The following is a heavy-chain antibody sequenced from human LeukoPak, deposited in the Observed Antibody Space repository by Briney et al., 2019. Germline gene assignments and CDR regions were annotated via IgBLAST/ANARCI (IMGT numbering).Heavy chain of an antibody. CDR2: ISAYNGNT. CDR3: ARDLPPSSWYTPYFDY. V-gene: IGHV1-18*01. J-gene: IGHJ4*02. Sequence: ASVKVSCKASGYTFTSYGISWVRQAPGQGLEWMGWISAYNGNTNYAQKLQGRVTMTTDTSTSTAYMELRSLRSDDTAVYYCARDLPPSSWYTPYFDYWGQGTLVTVSS. CDR1: GYTFTSYG. D-gene: IGHD6-13*01.